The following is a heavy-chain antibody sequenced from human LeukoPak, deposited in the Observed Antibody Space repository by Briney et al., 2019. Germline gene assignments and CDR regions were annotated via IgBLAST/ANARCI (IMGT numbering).Heavy chain of an antibody. CDR3: TTDRGLYDSSGYYYFASHI. CDR1: GFTFSNAW. J-gene: IGHJ3*02. CDR2: IYSKSDGGKT. V-gene: IGHV3-15*01. Sequence: PGGSLRLSCADSGFTFSNAWMNWVRQAPGKGVEWVGRIYSKSDGGKTDYAARVKGSLSLSRDDSKHTLFLQMNSLKTKDTAVYYCTTDRGLYDSSGYYYFASHIWGQGTMDSVSS. D-gene: IGHD3-22*01.